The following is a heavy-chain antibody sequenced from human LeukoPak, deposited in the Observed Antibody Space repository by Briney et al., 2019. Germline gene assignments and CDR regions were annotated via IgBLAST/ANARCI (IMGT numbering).Heavy chain of an antibody. CDR1: GGTFSSYA. CDR2: IIPIFGTA. V-gene: IGHV1-69*05. J-gene: IGHJ3*02. D-gene: IGHD3-22*01. Sequence: SVKVSCKASGGTFSSYAISWVRQAPGQGLEWMGGIIPIFGTANYAQKFQGRVTITTDESTSTAYMELSSLRSEDTAVYYCAREYYYDSSGYYPDAFDIWSQGTMVTVSS. CDR3: AREYYYDSSGYYPDAFDI.